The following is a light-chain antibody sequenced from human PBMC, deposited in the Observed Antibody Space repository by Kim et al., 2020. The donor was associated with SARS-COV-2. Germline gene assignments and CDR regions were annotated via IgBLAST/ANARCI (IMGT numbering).Light chain of an antibody. CDR3: SSYGGSNNSPYV. CDR1: SSDVGGYNC. CDR2: EVF. V-gene: IGLV2-8*01. Sequence: SVTISCTGTSSDVGGYNCVSWYQHHPGKAPKLIIYEVFKRPSGVPGRFSGSKSGNTASLTVSGLQAEDEADYYCSSYGGSNNSPYVFGTGTKVTVL. J-gene: IGLJ1*01.